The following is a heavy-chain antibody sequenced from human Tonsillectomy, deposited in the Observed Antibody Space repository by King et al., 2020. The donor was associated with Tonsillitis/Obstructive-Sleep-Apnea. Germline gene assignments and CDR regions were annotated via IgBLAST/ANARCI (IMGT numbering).Heavy chain of an antibody. CDR3: AIRYSSSWSN. CDR1: GYTFISYW. D-gene: IGHD6-13*01. Sequence: VQLVQSGAEVKKPGESLRISCKGSGYTFISYWITWVRQMPGKGLEWMGKIDPSDSYTSYSPSFQGHVTISADKSISTAYHQWSRLKASDTAMYYCAIRYSSSWSNWGQGTLVTVSS. V-gene: IGHV5-10-1*01. CDR2: IDPSDSYT. J-gene: IGHJ4*02.